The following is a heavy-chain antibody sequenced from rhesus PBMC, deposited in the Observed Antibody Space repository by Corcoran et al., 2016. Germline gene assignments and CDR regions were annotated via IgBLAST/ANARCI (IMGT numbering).Heavy chain of an antibody. V-gene: IGHV4-173*01. J-gene: IGHJ6*01. CDR3: AREPASYNFWSGYYGLDS. D-gene: IGHD3-3*01. Sequence: QLQLQESGPGLVKPSETLSLTCAVSGGSISSNYWSWIRQPPGKGLEGMGRISGVGGSTDTYPSLTGLCTIPTATSKNHFSLKLRSVTAADTAVYYCAREPASYNFWSGYYGLDSWGQGVVVTVSS. CDR2: ISGVGGST. CDR1: GGSISSNY.